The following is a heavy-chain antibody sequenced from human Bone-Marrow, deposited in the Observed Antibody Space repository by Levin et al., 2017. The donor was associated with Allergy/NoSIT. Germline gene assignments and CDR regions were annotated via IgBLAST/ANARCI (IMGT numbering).Heavy chain of an antibody. Sequence: GGSLRLSCATSGFTFSDHYMDWVRQAPGKGLEWVGRTRNKANSDTTEYAASVKGRFTISRDDSKTSLYLHMNSLKTEDTATYYCARAGTTGSTQDYWGQGTLVTVSS. CDR1: GFTFSDHY. V-gene: IGHV3-72*01. D-gene: IGHD1-1*01. J-gene: IGHJ4*02. CDR2: TRNKANSDTT. CDR3: ARAGTTGSTQDY.